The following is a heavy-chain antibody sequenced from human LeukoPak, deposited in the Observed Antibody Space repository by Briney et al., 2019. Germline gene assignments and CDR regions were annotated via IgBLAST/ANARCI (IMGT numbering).Heavy chain of an antibody. CDR2: IRGDESRK. D-gene: IGHD3-22*01. V-gene: IGHV3-7*01. CDR1: GFSFSNYW. Sequence: PGGSLRLSCAASGFSFSNYWMTWLRQAPGKGLEWVANIRGDESRKYYLDSVTGRFTISRDNAKNSLYLQMNSLRAEDTAVYYCARDANYYVSSDYYDAFDIWGQGTMVTVSS. CDR3: ARDANYYVSSDYYDAFDI. J-gene: IGHJ3*02.